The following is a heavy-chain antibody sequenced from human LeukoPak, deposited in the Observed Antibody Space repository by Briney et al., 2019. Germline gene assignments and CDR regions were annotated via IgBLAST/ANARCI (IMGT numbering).Heavy chain of an antibody. CDR1: GYSISSGYY. D-gene: IGHD1-26*01. Sequence: SETLSLTCTVSGYSISSGYYWGWIRQPPGKGLEWIGYIYYSGSTNYNPSLKSRVTISVDTSKNQFSLKLSSVTAADTAVYYCARDDAKWELLDYWGQGTLVTVSS. CDR2: IYYSGST. CDR3: ARDDAKWELLDY. V-gene: IGHV4-38-2*02. J-gene: IGHJ4*02.